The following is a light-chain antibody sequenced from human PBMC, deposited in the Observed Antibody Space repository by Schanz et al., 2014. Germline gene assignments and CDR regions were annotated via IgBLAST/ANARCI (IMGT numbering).Light chain of an antibody. CDR2: DAS. V-gene: IGLV2-8*01. CDR1: SSDVGGYNY. CDR3: TSYAGNSLV. J-gene: IGLJ2*01. Sequence: QSALTQPPSASGSPGQSVTISCTGSSSDVGGYNYVSWYQQHPGKAPKLMIYDASNRPSGVSNRFSGSKSAYTASLTVSGLQADDEADYYCTSYAGNSLVFGGGTKLTVL.